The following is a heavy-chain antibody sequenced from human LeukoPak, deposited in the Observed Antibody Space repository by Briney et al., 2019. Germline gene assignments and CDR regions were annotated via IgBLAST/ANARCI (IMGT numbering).Heavy chain of an antibody. Sequence: PSETLSLTRTVSGGSISSYYWSWIRQPPGKGLEWIGYIYYSGSTNYNPSLKSRVTISVDTSKNQFSLKLSSVTAADTAVYYCARQSQYYYYGMDVWGQGTTVTVSS. CDR3: ARQSQYYYYGMDV. J-gene: IGHJ6*02. CDR2: IYYSGST. V-gene: IGHV4-59*01. CDR1: GGSISSYY.